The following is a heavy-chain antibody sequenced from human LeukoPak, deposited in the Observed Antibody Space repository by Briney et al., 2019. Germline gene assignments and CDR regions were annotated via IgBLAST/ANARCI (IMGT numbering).Heavy chain of an antibody. CDR3: ARVGRLGMDV. J-gene: IGHJ6*02. Sequence: SETLSLTCTVSGGSISSYYWSWLRQPPGKGLEWIGYIYYSGSTNYNPSLKSRVTISVDTSKNQFSLKLSSVTAADTAVYYCARVGRLGMDVWGQGTTVTVSS. CDR1: GGSISSYY. CDR2: IYYSGST. V-gene: IGHV4-59*01. D-gene: IGHD5/OR15-5a*01.